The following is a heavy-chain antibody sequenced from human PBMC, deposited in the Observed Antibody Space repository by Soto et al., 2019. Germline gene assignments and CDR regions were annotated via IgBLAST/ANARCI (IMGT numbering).Heavy chain of an antibody. D-gene: IGHD2-15*01. CDR3: ARDRAHCSGGSCYSVSYYYYYGMDV. V-gene: IGHV1-46*01. J-gene: IGHJ6*02. CDR2: INPSGGST. Sequence: ASVKVSCKASGYTFTSYYMHWVRQAPGQGXEWMGIINPSGGSTSYAQKFQGRVTMTRDTSTSTVYMELSSLRSEDTAVYYCARDRAHCSGGSCYSVSYYYYYGMDVWGQGTTVTVSS. CDR1: GYTFTSYY.